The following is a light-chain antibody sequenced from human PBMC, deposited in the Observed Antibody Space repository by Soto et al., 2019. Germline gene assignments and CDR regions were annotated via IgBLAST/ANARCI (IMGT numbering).Light chain of an antibody. CDR2: GAS. CDR3: PHSTNRPRP. J-gene: IGKJ1*01. V-gene: IGKV3-15*01. CDR1: QSVSRSH. Sequence: EIVLTQTPFALSCSPGERATLSCIAGQSVSRSHLAWFQQKPGQAPRLLIYGASTRATGIPARFSGSGSGTEFTLTISSLQSEDFAVYYCPHSTNRPRPSAQRTKADI.